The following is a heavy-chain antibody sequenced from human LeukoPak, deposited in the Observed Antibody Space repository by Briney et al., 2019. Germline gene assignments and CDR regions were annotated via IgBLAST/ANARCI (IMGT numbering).Heavy chain of an antibody. CDR2: ISYDGSNK. V-gene: IGHV3-30*04. J-gene: IGHJ6*03. CDR1: GFTFSSYA. CDR3: ARDPFSYMDV. D-gene: IGHD3-3*01. Sequence: PGGPLRLSCAASGFTFSSYAMHWVRQAPGKGLEWVAVISYDGSNKYYADSVKGRFTISRDNSKNTLYLQMNSLRAEDTAVYYCARDPFSYMDVWGKGTTVTVSS.